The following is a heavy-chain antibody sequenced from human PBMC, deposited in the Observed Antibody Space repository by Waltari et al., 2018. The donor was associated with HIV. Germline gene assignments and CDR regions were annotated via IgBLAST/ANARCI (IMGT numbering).Heavy chain of an antibody. Sequence: QVQLVQSGAEVKRPGASVKVSCKASGFTFIDYYIHWVRQDPGQGLEWMGWINPKNGGTNYAQKFQGRVTMTRDTSISTAYMELNRLTSDDTAVYYCASGEGGGWYSLGYWGQGTLVTVSS. CDR3: ASGEGGGWYSLGY. CDR2: INPKNGGT. V-gene: IGHV1-2*02. D-gene: IGHD6-19*01. J-gene: IGHJ4*02. CDR1: GFTFIDYY.